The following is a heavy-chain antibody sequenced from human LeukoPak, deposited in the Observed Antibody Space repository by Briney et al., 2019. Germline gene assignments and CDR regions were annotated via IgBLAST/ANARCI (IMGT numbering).Heavy chain of an antibody. V-gene: IGHV3-21*01. J-gene: IGHJ4*02. CDR2: ISSSSSYI. CDR3: AGVVRYNSSDPSLDY. CDR1: GFTFSSYS. Sequence: KPGGSLRLSCAASGFTFSSYSMNWVRQAPGKGLEWVSSISSSSSYIYYADSVKGRFTISRDNAKNSLYLQMNSLRAEDTAVYYCAGVVRYNSSDPSLDYWGQGTLVTVSS. D-gene: IGHD3-22*01.